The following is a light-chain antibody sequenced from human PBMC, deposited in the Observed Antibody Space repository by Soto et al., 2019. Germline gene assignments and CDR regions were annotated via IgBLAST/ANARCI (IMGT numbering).Light chain of an antibody. CDR1: SSVVGTYKY. Sequence: QSALTQPRSVSGSPGQSVTISCTGSSSVVGTYKYVSWYQQHPGKAPKLMIYDVSQRPSGVPDRFSGSKSGNTASLTISGLQAEDESDYYCCSYAGRYSSVFGGGTKLTVL. J-gene: IGLJ2*01. CDR3: CSYAGRYSSV. CDR2: DVS. V-gene: IGLV2-11*01.